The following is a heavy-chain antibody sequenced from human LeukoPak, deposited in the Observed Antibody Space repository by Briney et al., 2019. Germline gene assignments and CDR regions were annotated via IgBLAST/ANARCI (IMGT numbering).Heavy chain of an antibody. CDR2: INHSGST. D-gene: IGHD2-15*01. V-gene: IGHV4-34*01. J-gene: IGHJ5*02. Sequence: SKTLSLTCAVYGGSFSGYYWSWIRQPPGKGLEWIGEINHSGSTNYNPSLKSRVTISVDTSKNQFSLKLSSVTAADTAVYYCARGYVYCSGGSCPFWFDPWGQGTLVTVSS. CDR3: ARGYVYCSGGSCPFWFDP. CDR1: GGSFSGYY.